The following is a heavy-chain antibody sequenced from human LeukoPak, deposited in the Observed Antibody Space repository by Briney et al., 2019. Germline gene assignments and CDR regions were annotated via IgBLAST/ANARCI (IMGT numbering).Heavy chain of an antibody. V-gene: IGHV1-24*01. CDR3: ATNQGRRYCSGGSCYYYYYGMDV. J-gene: IGHJ6*02. D-gene: IGHD2-15*01. Sequence: ASVNVSCKVSGYTLTELSVHWVRQAPGKGLEWMGGCDPEDGETIYAQKFQGRVTMTEDTSTGTAYMELSSLRSEDTAVYYCATNQGRRYCSGGSCYYYYYGMDVWGQGTTVTVSS. CDR2: CDPEDGET. CDR1: GYTLTELS.